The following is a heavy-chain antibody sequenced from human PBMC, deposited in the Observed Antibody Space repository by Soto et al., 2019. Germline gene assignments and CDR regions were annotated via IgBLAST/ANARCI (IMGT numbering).Heavy chain of an antibody. J-gene: IGHJ6*02. CDR2: IIPIFGTA. Sequence: QVQLVQSGAEVKKPGSSVKVSCKASGGTFSSYAISWVRQAPGQGLEWMGGIIPIFGTANYAQKFQARVTITADESTSTAYMELSSLRSEDTAVYYCAGQNWSGYYFNYYYGMDVWGQGTTVTVSS. CDR3: AGQNWSGYYFNYYYGMDV. V-gene: IGHV1-69*01. CDR1: GGTFSSYA. D-gene: IGHD3-3*01.